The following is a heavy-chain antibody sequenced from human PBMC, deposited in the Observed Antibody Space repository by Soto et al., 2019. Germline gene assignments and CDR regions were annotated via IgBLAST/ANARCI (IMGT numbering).Heavy chain of an antibody. CDR1: GFTFSDYA. CDR2: VSHDGRIT. Sequence: VQLVESGGGVVQPGRSLRLSCAASGFTFSDYAMHWVGQAPGKGLEWVAVVSHDGRITHYADSVKGRFTISRDSSKNTVSLEMPSLRAEDTSVYYCAKGGRQWLVTAAFNYWVQGALVTVSS. CDR3: AKGGRQWLVTAAFNY. D-gene: IGHD6-19*01. V-gene: IGHV3-30*18. J-gene: IGHJ4*02.